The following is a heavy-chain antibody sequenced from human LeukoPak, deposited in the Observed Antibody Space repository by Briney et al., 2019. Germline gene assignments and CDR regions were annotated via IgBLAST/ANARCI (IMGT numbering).Heavy chain of an antibody. V-gene: IGHV4-59*12. Sequence: PLETLSLTCTVSGGSISSFYWGWIRQLPGKGLEWIGYIYYSGSTNYNPSLKSRVTISVDTSKNQFSLKLRSVTAADTAVYYCARSGDCSSTSCSIDYWGQGTLVTVSS. CDR2: IYYSGST. CDR3: ARSGDCSSTSCSIDY. D-gene: IGHD2-2*01. CDR1: GGSISSFY. J-gene: IGHJ4*02.